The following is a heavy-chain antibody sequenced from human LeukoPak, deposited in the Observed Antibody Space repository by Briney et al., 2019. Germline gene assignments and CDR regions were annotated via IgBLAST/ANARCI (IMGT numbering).Heavy chain of an antibody. D-gene: IGHD3-22*01. CDR1: GFTFSSYS. CDR3: ARARNSSGSVTFDY. J-gene: IGHJ4*02. Sequence: PGGSLRLSCAASGFTFSSYSMNWVRQAPGKGLEWVSSISSSSSYIYYADSVKGRFTISRDNAKNSLYLQMNSLRAEDTAVYYCARARNSSGSVTFDYWGQGTLVTVSS. V-gene: IGHV3-21*01. CDR2: ISSSSSYI.